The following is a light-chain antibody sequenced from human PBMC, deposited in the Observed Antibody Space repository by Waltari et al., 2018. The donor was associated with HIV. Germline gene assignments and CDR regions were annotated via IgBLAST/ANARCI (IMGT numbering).Light chain of an antibody. CDR3: QSAHNSDVI. V-gene: IGLV3-25*03. Sequence: SYELTQTPSVSVPPGQTAKIMCSGDTLPRHYLYWYQQKAGQAPVMIIFQDTKRPSDIPARFSASSAGTTATLTISGVQAEDEADDFCQSAHNSDVIFGGGTKLTVL. CDR2: QDT. J-gene: IGLJ2*01. CDR1: TLPRHY.